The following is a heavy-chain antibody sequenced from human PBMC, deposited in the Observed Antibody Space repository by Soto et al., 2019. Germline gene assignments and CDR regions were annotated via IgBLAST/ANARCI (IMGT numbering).Heavy chain of an antibody. CDR1: GFTFSSYS. V-gene: IGHV3-21*01. CDR2: ISSSSSYI. J-gene: IGHJ4*02. D-gene: IGHD2-8*01. CDR3: VRVGCTNGVCYHFDY. Sequence: EVQLVESGGGLVKPGGSLRLSCAASGFTFSSYSMNWVRQAPGKGLEWVSSISSSSSYIYYADSVKGRFTISRDNAKNSLYLQMNSLRAEYTAVYYCVRVGCTNGVCYHFDYWGQGTLVTVSS.